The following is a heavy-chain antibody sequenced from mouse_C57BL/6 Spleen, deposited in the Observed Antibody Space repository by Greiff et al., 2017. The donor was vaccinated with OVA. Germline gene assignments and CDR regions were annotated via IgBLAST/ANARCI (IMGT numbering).Heavy chain of an antibody. CDR2: IDPSDSYT. Sequence: QVQLQQPGAELVMPGASVKLSCKASGYTFTSYWMHWVKQRPGQGLEWIGEIDPSDSYTNYNQKFKGKSTLTVDKSSSTAYMQLSCLTSEDSAVYYCARRYSSGYDYFDYWGQGTTLTVSS. D-gene: IGHD3-2*02. CDR3: ARRYSSGYDYFDY. CDR1: GYTFTSYW. V-gene: IGHV1-69*01. J-gene: IGHJ2*01.